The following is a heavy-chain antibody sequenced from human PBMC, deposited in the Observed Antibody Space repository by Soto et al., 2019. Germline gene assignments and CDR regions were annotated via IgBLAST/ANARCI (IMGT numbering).Heavy chain of an antibody. Sequence: GGSLRLSCAASGFTFSNAWMNWVRQAPGKGLEWVGRIKSKTDGGTTDYAAPVKGRFTISRDDSKNTPYLQMNSLKTEDTAVYYCTTVLRNTYYYDSSGYYQFDYWGQGTLVTVSS. CDR1: GFTFSNAW. CDR3: TTVLRNTYYYDSSGYYQFDY. V-gene: IGHV3-15*07. D-gene: IGHD3-22*01. CDR2: IKSKTDGGTT. J-gene: IGHJ4*02.